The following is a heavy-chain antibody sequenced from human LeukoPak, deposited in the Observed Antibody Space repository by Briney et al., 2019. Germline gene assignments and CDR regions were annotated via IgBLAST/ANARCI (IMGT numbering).Heavy chain of an antibody. J-gene: IGHJ6*03. CDR3: AREAYYYDSSGYYYYYYYYMDV. V-gene: IGHV4-4*07. CDR2: IYTSGST. Sequence: SETLSLTCTVSGGSISSYYWSWIRQPAGKGLEWIGRIYTSGSTNYNPSLKSRVTMSVDTSKNQFSLKLSSVTAADTAVYYCAREAYYYDSSGYYYYYYYYMDVWGKGTTVTISS. CDR1: GGSISSYY. D-gene: IGHD3-22*01.